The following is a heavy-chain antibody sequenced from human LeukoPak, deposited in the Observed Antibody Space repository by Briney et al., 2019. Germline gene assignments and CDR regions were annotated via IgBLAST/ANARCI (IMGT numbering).Heavy chain of an antibody. CDR3: ARLVGASWFDS. CDR2: TYYRSKWYN. D-gene: IGHD1-26*01. V-gene: IGHV6-1*01. J-gene: IGHJ5*01. Sequence: SQTLSLTCAISGDSVSTNSATWTWLRQSPSRGLEWLGRTYYRSKWYNDYAVSMKSRVTINPDTSKNQFSLQLNSVTPEDTAVYYCARLVGASWFDSWGQGTLVTVSS. CDR1: GDSVSTNSAT.